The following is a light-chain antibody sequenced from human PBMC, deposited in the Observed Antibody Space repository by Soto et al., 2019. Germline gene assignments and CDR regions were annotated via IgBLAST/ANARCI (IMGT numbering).Light chain of an antibody. CDR2: DAS. V-gene: IGKV3-11*01. J-gene: IGKJ5*01. Sequence: EIALRQITGTLSLAGWERDSRCWPATQSVSRNYLAWYQQKPGQAPRLLIYDASHRATGVPARFSGSGSGTDFTLTISSLEPEDFAVYYCQQRSVWPITFGQGTRLEIK. CDR3: QQRSVWPIT. CDR1: QSVSRNY.